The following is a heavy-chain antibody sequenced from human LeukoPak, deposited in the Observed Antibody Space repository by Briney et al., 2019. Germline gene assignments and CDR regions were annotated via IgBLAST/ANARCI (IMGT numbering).Heavy chain of an antibody. CDR2: ISGSGGST. J-gene: IGHJ4*02. CDR1: GFTFSSYA. CDR3: AKVDIVVVPAAIGFDY. D-gene: IGHD2-2*02. V-gene: IGHV3-23*01. Sequence: GGSLRLSCAASGFTFSSYAMSWVRQAPGKGLEWVSAISGSGGSTYYADSVKGRFTISRDNSKNTLYLQMNSLRAEDTAVYYCAKVDIVVVPAAIGFDYWGQGTLVTVSS.